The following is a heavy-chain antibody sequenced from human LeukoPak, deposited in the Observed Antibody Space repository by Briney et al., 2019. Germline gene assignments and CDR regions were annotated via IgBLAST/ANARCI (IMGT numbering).Heavy chain of an antibody. J-gene: IGHJ4*02. CDR3: ASLSGFYLD. CDR1: GVSISSGGYF. Sequence: SQTLSLTCTVSGVSISSGGYFWSWIRQHPGKGLEWIGYIYYSGSTYYSPSLKSRVTISVDTSKSQFSLKLNSVTAADTAVYYCASLSGFYLDWGQGTLVTVSS. D-gene: IGHD3-22*01. V-gene: IGHV4-31*03. CDR2: IYYSGST.